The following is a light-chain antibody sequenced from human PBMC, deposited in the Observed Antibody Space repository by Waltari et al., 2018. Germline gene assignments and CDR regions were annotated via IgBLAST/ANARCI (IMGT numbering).Light chain of an antibody. CDR1: QDIYNY. CDR3: QQHHNLPYT. CDR2: DAS. J-gene: IGKJ2*01. Sequence: DIQMTQSPSSLSASVGDRVTITCQATQDIYNYLNWYHQKPGEAPKLLIYDASYLQPGAHSRVSGGGYGTDFTFTISSLQPDDIGTYYCQQHHNLPYTFGQGTK. V-gene: IGKV1-33*01.